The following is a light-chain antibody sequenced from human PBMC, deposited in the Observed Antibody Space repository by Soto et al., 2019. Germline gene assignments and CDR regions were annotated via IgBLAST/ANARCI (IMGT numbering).Light chain of an antibody. CDR3: SSYSSSSTPYV. Sequence: QSALTQPASVSGSPGQSITISCTGTSSDVGGHNYVSWYQQYPGKAPKLMIYALSNRPSGVSNRFSGSKSGNTASLTISGLQAEDEADYYCSSYSSSSTPYVFGTGTKLTVL. CDR2: ALS. V-gene: IGLV2-14*01. CDR1: SSDVGGHNY. J-gene: IGLJ1*01.